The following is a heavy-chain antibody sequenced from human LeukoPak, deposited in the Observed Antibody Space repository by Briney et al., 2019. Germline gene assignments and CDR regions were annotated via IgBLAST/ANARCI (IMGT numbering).Heavy chain of an antibody. CDR1: GFTFSSYG. CDR2: ISYDGSNK. Sequence: GGSLRLSCAASGFTFSSYGMHWVRQAPGKGLEWVAVISYDGSNKYYADSVKGRFTISRDNSKNTLYLQMNSLRAEDTAVYYCAKGATLFDYWGQGTLVTVSS. V-gene: IGHV3-30*18. J-gene: IGHJ4*02. CDR3: AKGATLFDY.